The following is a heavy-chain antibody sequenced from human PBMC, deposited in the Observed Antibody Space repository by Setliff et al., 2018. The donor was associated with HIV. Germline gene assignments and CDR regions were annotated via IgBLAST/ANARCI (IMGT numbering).Heavy chain of an antibody. D-gene: IGHD2-15*01. CDR2: INPNSGGT. Sequence: ASVKVSCKASGYTFTDYYIHWVRQAPGQGLEWMGWINPNSGGTKYALNFQGRVTMTGDTSISTAYMELSRLRSDDTAVFYCARDPGVLGYCSGSICYTSGYFQHWGQGTVVTVSS. J-gene: IGHJ1*01. CDR1: GYTFTDYY. V-gene: IGHV1-2*02. CDR3: ARDPGVLGYCSGSICYTSGYFQH.